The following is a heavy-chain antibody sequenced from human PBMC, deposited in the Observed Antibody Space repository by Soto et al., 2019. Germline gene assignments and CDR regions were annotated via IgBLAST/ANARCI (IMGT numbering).Heavy chain of an antibody. CDR2: IYYSGST. V-gene: IGHV4-39*01. J-gene: IGHJ4*02. CDR3: ARLGYCSSTSCYEMRLEDY. CDR1: GGSISSSSYY. D-gene: IGHD2-2*03. Sequence: QLQLQESGPGLVKPSETLSLTCTVSGGSISSSSYYWGWIRQPPGKGLEWIGSIYYSGSTYYNPSLKGRVTISVDTSQNQLSLKLSSVTAADTAVYYCARLGYCSSTSCYEMRLEDYWGQGTLVTVSS.